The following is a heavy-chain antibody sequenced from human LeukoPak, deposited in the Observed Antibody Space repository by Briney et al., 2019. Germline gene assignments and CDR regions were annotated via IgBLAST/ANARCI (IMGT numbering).Heavy chain of an antibody. Sequence: GGSLRLSCAVSGFTFSSYWMSWVRQAPGKGLEWVANIKQDGSEKYYVDSVKGRFTISRDNAKNSLYLQMNSLRAEDTAVYYCARDVTMIVVAHFDYWGQGTLVTVSS. V-gene: IGHV3-7*05. J-gene: IGHJ4*02. CDR3: ARDVTMIVVAHFDY. D-gene: IGHD3-22*01. CDR2: IKQDGSEK. CDR1: GFTFSSYW.